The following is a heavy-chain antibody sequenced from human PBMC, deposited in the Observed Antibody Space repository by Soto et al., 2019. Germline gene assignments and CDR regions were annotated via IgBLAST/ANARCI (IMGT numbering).Heavy chain of an antibody. CDR3: AHRIYGSGSFDI. D-gene: IGHD3-10*01. J-gene: IGHJ3*02. V-gene: IGHV2-5*02. Sequence: QITLKASGPTLVKPTQTLTLTCTFSGFSLSTSGVGVGLIRQPPGKALEWLALTYWGDDKRYNPSLKSRLTITKDTSKNQVVLIMTNMDPVDTATYYCAHRIYGSGSFDIWGQETMVTVSS. CDR1: GFSLSTSGVG. CDR2: TYWGDDK.